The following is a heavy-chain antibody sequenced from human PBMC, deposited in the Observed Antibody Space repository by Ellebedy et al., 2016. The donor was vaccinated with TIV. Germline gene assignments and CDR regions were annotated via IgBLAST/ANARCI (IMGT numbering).Heavy chain of an antibody. CDR3: ARKYCSGGSWYSRKHDAFDI. Sequence: GGSLRLSCAASGFTFSSYGMHWVRQAPGKGREWVAVIWYDGSNIYYADSVKGRFTFSRDNSKNTLYLQMTSLRAEDRAVYYCARKYCSGGSWYSRKHDAFDIWGQGTMVTVSS. J-gene: IGHJ3*02. D-gene: IGHD2-15*01. CDR1: GFTFSSYG. V-gene: IGHV3-33*01. CDR2: IWYDGSNI.